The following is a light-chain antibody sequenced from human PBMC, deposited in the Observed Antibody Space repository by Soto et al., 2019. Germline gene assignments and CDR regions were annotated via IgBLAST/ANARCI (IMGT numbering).Light chain of an antibody. CDR3: QLHGTSPA. V-gene: IGKV3-20*01. CDR2: GAS. Sequence: EVVLTQSPGTLSLSPGERATLSCRASQSVRNNYLAWYQQKPGQAPRLLIYGASSRATGIPDRFSGSGSGTDFTLTISRLEPEDFAVYYCQLHGTSPAFCQGISVDIK. CDR1: QSVRNNY. J-gene: IGKJ1*01.